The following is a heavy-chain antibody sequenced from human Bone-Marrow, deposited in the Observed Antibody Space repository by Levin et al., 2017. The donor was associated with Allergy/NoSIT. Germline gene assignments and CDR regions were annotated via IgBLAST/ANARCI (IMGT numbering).Heavy chain of an antibody. V-gene: IGHV3-30*18. Sequence: SCAASGFTFNNYAMHWVRQAPGKGLEWVAGVSDDGGNKHYADSVKGRVAISRDNSKNTVYLQMNSLRPEDTAAYCCAKGSSWFDYWGRGTLVTVSS. D-gene: IGHD6-13*01. CDR1: GFTFNNYA. CDR3: AKGSSWFDY. J-gene: IGHJ5*01. CDR2: VSDDGGNK.